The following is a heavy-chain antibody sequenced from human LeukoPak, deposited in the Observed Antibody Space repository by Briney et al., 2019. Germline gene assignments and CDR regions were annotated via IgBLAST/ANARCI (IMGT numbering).Heavy chain of an antibody. V-gene: IGHV4-39*07. CDR3: ASVHRRITIFGVVIPPFDY. J-gene: IGHJ4*02. Sequence: SETLSLTCTVSGGSISSSSYYWGWIRQPPGKGLEWIGSIYYSGSTYYNPSLKSRVTISVDTSKNQFSLKLSSVTAADTAVYYCASVHRRITIFGVVIPPFDYWGQGTLVTVSS. D-gene: IGHD3-3*01. CDR1: GGSISSSSYY. CDR2: IYYSGST.